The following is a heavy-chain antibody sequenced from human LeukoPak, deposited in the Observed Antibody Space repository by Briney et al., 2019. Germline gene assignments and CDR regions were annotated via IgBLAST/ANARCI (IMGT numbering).Heavy chain of an antibody. Sequence: SETLSLTCTVSGGSISSYYWSWIRQPPGKGLEWIGYIYYSGSTNYNPSLKSRVTISVGTSKNQFSLKLSSVTAADTAVYYCASRIAVDGYFDYWGQGTLVTVSS. CDR1: GGSISSYY. CDR3: ASRIAVDGYFDY. J-gene: IGHJ4*02. V-gene: IGHV4-59*01. D-gene: IGHD6-19*01. CDR2: IYYSGST.